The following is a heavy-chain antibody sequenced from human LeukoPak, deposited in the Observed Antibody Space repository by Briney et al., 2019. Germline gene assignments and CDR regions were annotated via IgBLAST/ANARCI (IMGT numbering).Heavy chain of an antibody. J-gene: IGHJ1*01. CDR3: AQNLVAAAGDH. CDR2: IKPDGSVG. Sequence: PGGSLRLSCAASGFTFSSYWMTWVRQAPGKGLEWVANIKPDGSVGYYVDSVRGRFIISRDNAGSSLYLQMNSLRVEDTAVYYCAQNLVAAAGDHWGQGTLLIVSS. CDR1: GFTFSSYW. D-gene: IGHD6-13*01. V-gene: IGHV3-7*01.